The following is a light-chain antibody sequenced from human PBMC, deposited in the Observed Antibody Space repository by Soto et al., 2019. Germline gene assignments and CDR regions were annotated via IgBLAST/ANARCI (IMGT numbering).Light chain of an antibody. Sequence: DIQMTQSPSTLSASVGDRVTITCRASQSISSWLAWYQQKPGKAPKLLIYKASSLESGVPSRLTAVESGPEFLLTITSLQPDDFPIVYTKGYKIYWTFGQGTRVDIK. CDR3: KGYKIYWT. J-gene: IGKJ1*01. CDR1: QSISSW. V-gene: IGKV1-5*03. CDR2: KAS.